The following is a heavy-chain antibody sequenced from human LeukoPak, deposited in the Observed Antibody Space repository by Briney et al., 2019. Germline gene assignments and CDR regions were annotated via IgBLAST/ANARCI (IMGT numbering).Heavy chain of an antibody. CDR3: AKDHQFDFDY. Sequence: ASVKVSCKASGYSFATHGISWVRQAPGQGLEWMGWIGAYNGNTNYEQKFQGRVTMTTDTSTSTAYMELRSLRSDDTAVYYCAKDHQFDFDYWGQGTLVTVSS. J-gene: IGHJ4*02. CDR2: IGAYNGNT. V-gene: IGHV1-18*01. CDR1: GYSFATHG. D-gene: IGHD2-15*01.